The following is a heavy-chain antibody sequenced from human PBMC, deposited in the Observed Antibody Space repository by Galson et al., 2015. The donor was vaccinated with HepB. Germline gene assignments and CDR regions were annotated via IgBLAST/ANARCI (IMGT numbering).Heavy chain of an antibody. J-gene: IGHJ6*04. CDR2: INPSGGIT. CDR1: GYTFTNYY. V-gene: IGHV1-46*01. Sequence: QSGAEVKKPGESLKISCKASGYTFTNYYMHWVRQAPGQGLEWMGIINPSGGITTYAQNFQGRVTMTRDTSTSTVYMELSSLGSEDTAVCYCARVEPPYFYNAVDVGGDGTTVTVSS. CDR3: ARVEPPYFYNAVDV. D-gene: IGHD3-22*01.